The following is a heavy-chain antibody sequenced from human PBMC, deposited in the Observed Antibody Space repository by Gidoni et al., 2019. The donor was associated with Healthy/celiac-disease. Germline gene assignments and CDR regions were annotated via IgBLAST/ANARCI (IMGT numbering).Heavy chain of an antibody. J-gene: IGHJ6*02. D-gene: IGHD6-19*01. Sequence: VQLVASGGGLVKPGGSLRLSCPASGFTFSSYSMNWVRQAPGKGLEWFSSISSSSSYIYYADSVKCRFTISRDNAKNSLYLQMNSLRAEDTAVYYCARDLGWDRYYYGMDVWGQGTTVTVSS. V-gene: IGHV3-21*01. CDR2: ISSSSSYI. CDR1: GFTFSSYS. CDR3: ARDLGWDRYYYGMDV.